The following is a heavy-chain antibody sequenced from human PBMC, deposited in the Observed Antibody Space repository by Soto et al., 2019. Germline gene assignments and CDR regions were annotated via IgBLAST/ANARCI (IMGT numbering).Heavy chain of an antibody. CDR1: GFTFSSYA. CDR2: ISYDGSNK. D-gene: IGHD2-2*01. Sequence: QVQLVESGGGVVQPGRSLRLSCAASGFTFSSYAMHWVRQAPGKGLEWVAVISYDGSNKYYADSVKGRFTISRDNSTNTLYLQMNSLRAEDTAVYYCAREGGEIVVVPAAMYYWGQGTLVTVSS. V-gene: IGHV3-30-3*01. CDR3: AREGGEIVVVPAAMYY. J-gene: IGHJ4*02.